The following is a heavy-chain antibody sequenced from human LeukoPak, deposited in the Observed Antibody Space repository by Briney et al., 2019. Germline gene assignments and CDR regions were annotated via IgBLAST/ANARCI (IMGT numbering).Heavy chain of an antibody. CDR2: ISGYNGDT. J-gene: IGHJ6*02. CDR3: ARPRRAAAGSRYYYQYGMDV. Sequence: GASVKVSCKASGYIFTSYGISWVRQAPGQGLEWMGWISGYNGDTKYGQKFQGRVSMTTDTSTRTAYMELRSLRSDDTAVYYCARPRRAAAGSRYYYQYGMDVWGQGTTVTVSS. CDR1: GYIFTSYG. V-gene: IGHV1-18*01. D-gene: IGHD6-13*01.